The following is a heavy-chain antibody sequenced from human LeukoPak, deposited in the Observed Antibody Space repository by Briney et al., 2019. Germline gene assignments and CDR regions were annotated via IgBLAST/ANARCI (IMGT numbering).Heavy chain of an antibody. Sequence: PGGSLRLSWAASGFTFSSSAMSWVRQVPGKGLEWVSGISASGGSTSYADSVRGRFTISRDNSKNTLYLQMNSLRAEDTAVYYCARDGYGDYVAGPFDYWGQGTLVTVSS. D-gene: IGHD4-17*01. CDR3: ARDGYGDYVAGPFDY. CDR2: ISASGGST. CDR1: GFTFSSSA. V-gene: IGHV3-23*01. J-gene: IGHJ4*02.